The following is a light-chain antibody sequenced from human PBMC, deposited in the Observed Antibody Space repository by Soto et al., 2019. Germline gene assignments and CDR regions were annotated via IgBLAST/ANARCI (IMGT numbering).Light chain of an antibody. V-gene: IGKV3-15*01. CDR1: QSVNVH. CDR2: AAS. Sequence: EIVLTQSPATLSASPGETVILSCRTSQSVNVHLAWYQQKPGQAPRLLIYAASTRATGITDRFTGSGSGTDFTLAIASLQAEDVALYYCQQYNNWPPYTFGPGTKLEI. J-gene: IGKJ2*01. CDR3: QQYNNWPPYT.